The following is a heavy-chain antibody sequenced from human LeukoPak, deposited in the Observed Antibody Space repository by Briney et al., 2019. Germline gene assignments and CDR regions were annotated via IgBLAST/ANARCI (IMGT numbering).Heavy chain of an antibody. Sequence: PGGSLTLFCAACGFTFSSYSVNGLRQARGKGLEGVSSISSRSSNIYYADSVKGRFTISRDNAKNSLYLQMNSLRAEDTAVYYCARDHTGSYPDHFDYGGQGTLATVSS. V-gene: IGHV3-21*01. CDR2: ISSRSSNI. CDR1: GFTFSSYS. D-gene: IGHD1-26*01. J-gene: IGHJ4*02. CDR3: ARDHTGSYPDHFDY.